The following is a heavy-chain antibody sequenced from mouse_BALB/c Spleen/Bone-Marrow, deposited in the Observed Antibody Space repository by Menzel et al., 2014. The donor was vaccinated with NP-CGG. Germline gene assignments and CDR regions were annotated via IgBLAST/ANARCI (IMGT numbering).Heavy chain of an antibody. CDR3: ARGAYYRFFDY. Sequence: VKVVDSGPGLVAPSQSLSITCTVSGFSLTSNGVHWVRQPPGKGLEWLGVIWTGGSTNYNSALMSRLSISKDNSESQVFLKMNSLQTDDTAMYYCARGAYYRFFDYWGQGTTLTVSS. J-gene: IGHJ2*01. V-gene: IGHV2-9*02. D-gene: IGHD2-14*01. CDR2: IWTGGST. CDR1: GFSLTSNG.